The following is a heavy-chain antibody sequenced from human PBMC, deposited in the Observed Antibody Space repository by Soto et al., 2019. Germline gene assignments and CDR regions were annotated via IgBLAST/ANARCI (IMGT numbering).Heavy chain of an antibody. CDR1: GFTFSAYW. D-gene: IGHD1-1*01. J-gene: IGHJ4*02. Sequence: LRLSCSVSGFTFSAYWMHWVRQVPGKGLTWVSRISDDGSTATYADSVKGRFVISRDNAKNSLYLEMNTLRADDSGLYYCARGPRVSSTGTGAHWGRGTLVTVSS. CDR3: ARGPRVSSTGTGAH. CDR2: ISDDGSTA. V-gene: IGHV3-74*01.